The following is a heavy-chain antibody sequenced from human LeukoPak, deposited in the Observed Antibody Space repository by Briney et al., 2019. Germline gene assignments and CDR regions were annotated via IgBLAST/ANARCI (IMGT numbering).Heavy chain of an antibody. CDR1: EFAFSRFG. CDR3: ARDYSAAGLIGPRGYYYYMDV. D-gene: IGHD6-19*01. J-gene: IGHJ6*03. CDR2: IRYDGSNK. V-gene: IGHV3-30*02. Sequence: PGGSLRLSCTASEFAFSRFGMHWVRQAPGKGLEWVAFIRYDGSNKYYADSVNGRFTISRDNSKNTLYLQMNSLRAEDTAVYYCARDYSAAGLIGPRGYYYYMDVWGKGTTVTVSS.